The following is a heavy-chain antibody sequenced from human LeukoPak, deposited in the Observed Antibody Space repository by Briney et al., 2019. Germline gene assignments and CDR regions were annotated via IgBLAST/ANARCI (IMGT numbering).Heavy chain of an antibody. V-gene: IGHV4-4*07. Sequence: SETLSLTCTVSGGSISSYYWSWIRQPAGKGLEWIGRIYTSGSTTYNPSLKSRVTMSVDTSKNQFSLKLSSVTAADTAVYYCARLGVYSSSWYADYWGQGTLVTVSS. CDR3: ARLGVYSSSWYADY. J-gene: IGHJ4*02. CDR2: IYTSGST. CDR1: GGSISSYY. D-gene: IGHD6-13*01.